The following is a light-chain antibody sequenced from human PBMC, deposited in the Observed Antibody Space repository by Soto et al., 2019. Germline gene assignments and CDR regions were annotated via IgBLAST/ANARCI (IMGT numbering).Light chain of an antibody. J-gene: IGKJ1*01. V-gene: IGKV3-15*01. CDR2: GAS. CDR3: QQYNNWPLT. Sequence: EIVMTQSPVTLSVSPGERATLSCRASQSVSSNLAWYQQKPGQAPRLLIYGASSRATGIPARFSGSGPGTEFTLTISSLQSEDFAVYYCQQYNNWPLTFGQGTKVEIK. CDR1: QSVSSN.